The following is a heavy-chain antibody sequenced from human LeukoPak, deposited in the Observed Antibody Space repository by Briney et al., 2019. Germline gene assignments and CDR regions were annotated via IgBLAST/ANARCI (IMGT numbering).Heavy chain of an antibody. D-gene: IGHD3-10*01. J-gene: IGHJ4*02. CDR2: IDDGGIDK. Sequence: QSGGSLRLSCALSGFKYNWMQWVRQAPGKGLEWISRIDDGGIDKKYADSVKGRFTMSRDNARDTVYLQMNSLRVEDTAIYYCVRDYFGQLFWGQGTPVTVSS. V-gene: IGHV3-74*03. CDR1: GFKYNW. CDR3: VRDYFGQLF.